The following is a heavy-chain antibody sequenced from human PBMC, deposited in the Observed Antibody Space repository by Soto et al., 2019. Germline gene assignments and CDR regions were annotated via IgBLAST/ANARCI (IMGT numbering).Heavy chain of an antibody. CDR2: IYYSGST. CDR3: ARPHGGSSGWDNWFDP. D-gene: IGHD6-25*01. J-gene: IGHJ5*02. Sequence: SETLSLTCTVSGGSISSGGYYWSWIRQHPGKGLEWIGYIYYSGSTYYNPSLKSRVTISVDTSKNQFSLKLSSVTAADTAVYYCARPHGGSSGWDNWFDPWGQGTLVTVSS. V-gene: IGHV4-61*08. CDR1: GGSISSGGYY.